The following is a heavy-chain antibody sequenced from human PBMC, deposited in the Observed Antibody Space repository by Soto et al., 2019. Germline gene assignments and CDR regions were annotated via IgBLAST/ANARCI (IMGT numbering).Heavy chain of an antibody. J-gene: IGHJ6*02. Sequence: GGSLRLSCAVSGFTFSTYEMNWVRQAPGKGLEWVSYISGSDRTISYADSVKGRFTISRDNAKNSLYLQMNSLRAEDTAVYFCARDTLHITIFGVVTLNYYYGMDVWGQGTTVTVSS. V-gene: IGHV3-48*03. CDR1: GFTFSTYE. CDR3: ARDTLHITIFGVVTLNYYYGMDV. CDR2: ISGSDRTI. D-gene: IGHD3-3*01.